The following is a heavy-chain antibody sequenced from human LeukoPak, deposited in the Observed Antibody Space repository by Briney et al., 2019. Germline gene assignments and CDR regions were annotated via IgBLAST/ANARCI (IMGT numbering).Heavy chain of an antibody. CDR1: GFTFSSYA. D-gene: IGHD3-10*01. V-gene: IGHV3-23*01. Sequence: GGSLRLSCAASGFTFSSYAKSWVRQAPGKGLEWVSAISGSGGSTYYADSVKGRFTISRDNSKNTLYLQMNSLRAEDTAVYYYAKGSRLLWSSFDYWGQGTLVTVSS. J-gene: IGHJ4*02. CDR3: AKGSRLLWSSFDY. CDR2: ISGSGGST.